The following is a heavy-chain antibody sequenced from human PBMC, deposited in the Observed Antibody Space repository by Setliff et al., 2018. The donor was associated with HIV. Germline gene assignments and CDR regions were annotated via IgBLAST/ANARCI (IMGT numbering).Heavy chain of an antibody. J-gene: IGHJ4*02. D-gene: IGHD2-2*01. CDR3: ARVRLRVPPSIFDY. CDR1: GAPFNGYY. CDR2: IYHSGST. V-gene: IGHV4-34*01. Sequence: SETLSLTCAVYGAPFNGYYWAWIRQSPAKGLEWIGEIYHSGSTYYNPSLRSRVTISVDTSKNQFSLRLNSVTVADTAVYYCARVRLRVPPSIFDYWGMGSLVPVSS.